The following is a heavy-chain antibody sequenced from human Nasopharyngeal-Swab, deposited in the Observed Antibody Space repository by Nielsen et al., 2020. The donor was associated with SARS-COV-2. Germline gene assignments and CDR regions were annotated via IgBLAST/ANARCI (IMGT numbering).Heavy chain of an antibody. CDR3: ARDPEPQYCSGGSCYSLNDY. V-gene: IGHV1-69*06. Sequence: SVKVSCKASGGTFSSYAISWVRQAPGQGLEWMGGIIPIFGTANYAQKFQGRVTITADKSTSTAYMELSSLRSEDTAVYYCARDPEPQYCSGGSCYSLNDYWGQGTLVTVSS. D-gene: IGHD2-15*01. CDR1: GGTFSSYA. J-gene: IGHJ4*02. CDR2: IIPIFGTA.